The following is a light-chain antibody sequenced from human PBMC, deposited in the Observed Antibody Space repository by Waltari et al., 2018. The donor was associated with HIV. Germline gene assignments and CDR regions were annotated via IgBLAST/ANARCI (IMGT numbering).Light chain of an antibody. J-gene: IGLJ2*01. Sequence: QSALTQPPSASGSPGQSVTISCPGTSSDVGAYNSFSWYQQHPGKAPKLLISEVTKRPSGVPDRFSGSKSGNTASLTVSGLQAEDEADFYCSSYAGSNNVVFGGGTKLTVL. V-gene: IGLV2-8*01. CDR2: EVT. CDR3: SSYAGSNNVV. CDR1: SSDVGAYNS.